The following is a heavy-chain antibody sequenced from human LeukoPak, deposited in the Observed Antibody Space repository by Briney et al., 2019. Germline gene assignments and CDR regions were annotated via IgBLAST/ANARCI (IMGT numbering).Heavy chain of an antibody. J-gene: IGHJ4*02. CDR1: GFTFSSYA. Sequence: HPGGSLRLSCAASGFTFSSYAMSWVRQAPGKGLEWVSAISGSGGSTYYADSVKGRFTISRDNSKNTLYLQMNSLRAEDTAVYYCAKEVRGVIITRDFGVDYWGQGTLVTVSS. CDR3: AKEVRGVIITRDFGVDY. CDR2: ISGSGGST. V-gene: IGHV3-23*01. D-gene: IGHD3-10*01.